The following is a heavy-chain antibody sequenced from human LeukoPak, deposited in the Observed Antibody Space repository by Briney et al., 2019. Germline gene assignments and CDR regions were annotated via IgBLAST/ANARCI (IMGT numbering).Heavy chain of an antibody. CDR3: ARDSGVNYGGIPYHDAFDI. J-gene: IGHJ3*02. CDR2: IYHSGST. V-gene: IGHV4-30-2*01. D-gene: IGHD4-23*01. CDR1: GGSISSGGYS. Sequence: SETLSLTCAVSGGSISSGGYSWSWIRQPPGKGLEWIGNIYHSGSTYYNPSLKSRVTISVDRSKSQFSLRLNSVTAADTAVYYCARDSGVNYGGIPYHDAFDIWGQGTMVTVSS.